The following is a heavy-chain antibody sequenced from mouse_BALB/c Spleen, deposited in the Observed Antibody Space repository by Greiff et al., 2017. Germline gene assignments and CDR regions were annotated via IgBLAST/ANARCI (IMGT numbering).Heavy chain of an antibody. D-gene: IGHD1-1*01. CDR1: GFSLTSYG. V-gene: IGHV2-9*02. Sequence: VQLMESGPGLVAPSQSLSITCTVSGFSLTSYGVHWVRQPPGKGLEWLGVIWAGGSTDYNSALKSRLSISKDNSKSQVFLKMNSLQTDDTARYYCARDVPIYYYGSSYHAMDYWGQGTSVTVSS. J-gene: IGHJ4*01. CDR3: ARDVPIYYYGSSYHAMDY. CDR2: IWAGGST.